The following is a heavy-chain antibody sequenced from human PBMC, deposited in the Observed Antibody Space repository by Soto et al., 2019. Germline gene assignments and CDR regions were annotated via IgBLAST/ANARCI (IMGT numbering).Heavy chain of an antibody. CDR3: ARGLMNYYGSGSYHNYYYYYGMDV. CDR2: MNPNSGNT. J-gene: IGHJ6*02. V-gene: IGHV1-8*01. D-gene: IGHD3-10*01. CDR1: GYTFTSYD. Sequence: ASVKVSCKASGYTFTSYDINWVRQATGQGLEGMGWMNPNSGNTGYAQKFQGRVTMTRNTSISTAYMELSRLRSEDTAVYYCARGLMNYYGSGSYHNYYYYYGMDVWGQGXTVTVSS.